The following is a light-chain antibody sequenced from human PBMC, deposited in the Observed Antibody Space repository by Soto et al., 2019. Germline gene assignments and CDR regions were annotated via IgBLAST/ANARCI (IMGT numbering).Light chain of an antibody. CDR2: GAS. J-gene: IGKJ4*01. Sequence: EIVLTQSPGTLSLSPGERATLSCRASQSVSSSYLAWYQQKPGQAPRLRIYGASSRATGIPDRFSGSGSGTDFTLTISRLEPEDFAVYYCQQYGGTPLTFGGGTKVEIK. CDR1: QSVSSSY. V-gene: IGKV3-20*01. CDR3: QQYGGTPLT.